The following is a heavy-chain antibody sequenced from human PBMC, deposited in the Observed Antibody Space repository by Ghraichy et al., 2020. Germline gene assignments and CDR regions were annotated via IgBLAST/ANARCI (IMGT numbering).Heavy chain of an antibody. CDR1: GFTFSSYW. CDR2: IKQDGSEK. D-gene: IGHD3-22*01. CDR3: ARDVVGRDSSGYYEVLYFDY. J-gene: IGHJ4*02. Sequence: GGSLRLSCAASGFTFSSYWMSWVRQAPGKGLEWVANIKQDGSEKYYVDSVKGRFTISRDNAKNSLYLQMNSLRAEDTAVYYCARDVVGRDSSGYYEVLYFDYWGQGTLVTVSS. V-gene: IGHV3-7*01.